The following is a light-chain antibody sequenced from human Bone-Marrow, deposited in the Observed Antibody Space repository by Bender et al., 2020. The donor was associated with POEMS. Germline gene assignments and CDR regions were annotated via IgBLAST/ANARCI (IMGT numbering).Light chain of an antibody. CDR2: QVI. V-gene: IGLV2-23*02. Sequence: QSALTQPASVSGSPGQSITISCTGTSSDVGNYNLVSWYQQHPGKAPQLIIYQVIRRPSGVSDRFSGSKSGYTASLKISGLQAEDEADYYCCSYAGSATVVFGGGTRLTVL. J-gene: IGLJ2*01. CDR3: CSYAGSATVV. CDR1: SSDVGNYNL.